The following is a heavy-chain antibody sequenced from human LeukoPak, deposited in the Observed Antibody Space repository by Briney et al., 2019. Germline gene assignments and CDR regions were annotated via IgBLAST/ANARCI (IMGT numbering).Heavy chain of an antibody. CDR3: AGDSSGYYYKIDY. J-gene: IGHJ4*02. Sequence: SETLSLTCTVSGGSISSGGYYWSWIRQHPGKGLEWIGYIYYSGSTYYNPSLKSRVTISVDTSKNRFSLKLSSVTAADTAVYYCAGDSSGYYYKIDYWGQGTLVTVSS. V-gene: IGHV4-31*03. CDR2: IYYSGST. CDR1: GGSISSGGYY. D-gene: IGHD3-22*01.